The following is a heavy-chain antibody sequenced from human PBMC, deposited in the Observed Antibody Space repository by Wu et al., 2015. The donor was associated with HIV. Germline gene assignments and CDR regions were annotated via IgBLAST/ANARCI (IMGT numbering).Heavy chain of an antibody. D-gene: IGHD3-22*01. J-gene: IGHJ2*01. V-gene: IGHV1-18*01. CDR2: MNPKNGHK. CDR3: ARVQFDPNYYTYFDL. CDR1: YILSSNP. Sequence: LVQSGPEAKRPGASVKVSCKASYILSSNPIGWVRQAPGQRLEWMGWMNPKNGHKQPAQRFQDRITMSADNSAHTAYLELRSLASDDTAIYFCARVQFDPNYYTYFDLWGRGTLVIVSS.